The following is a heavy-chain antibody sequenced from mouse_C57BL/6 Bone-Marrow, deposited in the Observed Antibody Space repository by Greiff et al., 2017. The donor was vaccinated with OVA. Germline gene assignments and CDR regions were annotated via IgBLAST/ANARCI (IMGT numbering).Heavy chain of an antibody. V-gene: IGHV1-76*01. D-gene: IGHD3-2*02. J-gene: IGHJ4*01. CDR1: GYTFTDYY. CDR3: ARCDSSGPAMGY. Sequence: QVQLQQSGAELVRPGASVKLSCKASGYTFTDYYINWVKQRPGQGLEWIARIYPGSGNTYYNEKFKGKATLTAEKSSSTAYMQLSSLTSEDSAVYFCARCDSSGPAMGYWGQGTSVTVSS. CDR2: IYPGSGNT.